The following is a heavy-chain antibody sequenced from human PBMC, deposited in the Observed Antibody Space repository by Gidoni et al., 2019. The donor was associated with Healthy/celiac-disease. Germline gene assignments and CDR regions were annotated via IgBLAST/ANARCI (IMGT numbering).Heavy chain of an antibody. CDR3: AHRTVPASPMDV. V-gene: IGHV2-5*02. CDR1: GFSLSTSGVG. Sequence: QITLKESGPTLVKPTQTLPLTCPFSGFSLSTSGVGVGWIRQPPGKALEWLALIYWDDHKRYSPSLKSRLTITKDTSKNQVVLTMTNMDPVDTATYYCAHRTVPASPMDVWGQGTTVTVSS. CDR2: IYWDDHK. J-gene: IGHJ6*02. D-gene: IGHD2-2*01.